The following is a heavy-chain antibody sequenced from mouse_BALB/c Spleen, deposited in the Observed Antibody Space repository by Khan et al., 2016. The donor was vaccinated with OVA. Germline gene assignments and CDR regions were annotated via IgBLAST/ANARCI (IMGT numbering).Heavy chain of an antibody. J-gene: IGHJ3*01. Sequence: EVELVESGPELMKPGTSVKISCKASGYSFTTYYIHWVMQSHGTSLEWIGYIDPFSGGTTYNQKFKDKATLTVDKSSSTAYIHLSNLTSDDSAVFDCTRHGYVAWFTYWGQGTRVTVSA. CDR2: IDPFSGGT. CDR1: GYSFTTYY. CDR3: TRHGYVAWFTY. D-gene: IGHD2-2*01. V-gene: IGHV1S135*01.